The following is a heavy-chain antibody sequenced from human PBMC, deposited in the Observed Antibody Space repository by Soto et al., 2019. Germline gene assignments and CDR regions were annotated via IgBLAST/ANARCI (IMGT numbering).Heavy chain of an antibody. D-gene: IGHD7-27*01. CDR1: GDPVSSGSYY. V-gene: IGHV4-31*03. Sequence: QVQLQESGPGLVQPSQTLSLNCSVSGDPVSSGSYYWTWVRQHPVTGLEWIGYIYHTGSTCYNLDLQSRLIMSRDTSKKQFSLHLFSVTAADTAVYFCAAKLGTTHYFDFWGQGSLVAVSS. CDR2: IYHTGST. J-gene: IGHJ4*02. CDR3: AAKLGTTHYFDF.